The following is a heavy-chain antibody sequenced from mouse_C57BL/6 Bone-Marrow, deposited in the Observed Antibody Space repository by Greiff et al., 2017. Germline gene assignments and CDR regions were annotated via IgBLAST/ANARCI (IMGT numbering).Heavy chain of an antibody. D-gene: IGHD1-1*01. CDR2: IYPRSGNT. CDR1: GYTFTSYG. Sequence: VQVVESGAELVRPGASVKLSCKASGYTFTSYGISWVKQRTGQGLEWIGEIYPRSGNTYYNEKFKGKATLTADKSSSTAYMELRSLTSEDSAVYLCARARYYYGSSPYAMDYWGQGTSVTVSS. CDR3: ARARYYYGSSPYAMDY. V-gene: IGHV1-81*01. J-gene: IGHJ4*01.